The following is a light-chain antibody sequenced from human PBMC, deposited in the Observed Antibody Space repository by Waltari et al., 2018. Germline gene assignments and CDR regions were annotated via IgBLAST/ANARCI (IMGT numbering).Light chain of an antibody. J-gene: IGKJ2*01. V-gene: IGKV3-11*01. CDR1: QSGCTY. CDR2: DAS. Sequence: YRASQSGCTYLVCHHNEAGQDPGLLCYDASSRATGIPARFSGSGSVTDVALTISSLEPDDFAVYYCQQRGSWPPTYTFGQGTKLEIK. CDR3: QQRGSWPPTYT.